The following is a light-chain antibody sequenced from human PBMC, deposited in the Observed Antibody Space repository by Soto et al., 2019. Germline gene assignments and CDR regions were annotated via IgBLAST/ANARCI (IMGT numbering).Light chain of an antibody. J-gene: IGKJ4*01. CDR2: ATS. Sequence: EVVMTQSPATLSVSPGERERLSCRASQGVGGWLAWYQQKPGKVPKLLIYATSSLHSGVPSRFSGSGSGTDFTLTISSLQAEDVAVYYCQQYYSPPLPVGGGTMV. CDR3: QQYYSPPLP. CDR1: QGVGGW. V-gene: IGKV3-15*01.